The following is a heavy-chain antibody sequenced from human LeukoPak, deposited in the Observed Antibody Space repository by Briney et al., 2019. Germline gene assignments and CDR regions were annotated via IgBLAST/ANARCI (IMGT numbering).Heavy chain of an antibody. CDR3: GRPTKFWLIQGDGVDV. CDR2: IGAGGAAT. D-gene: IGHD6-19*01. CDR1: GFTFTTYA. Sequence: GASLRLSCAASGFTFTTYAMTWVRQAPGKGLEWVPTIGAGGAATFYSDSVKGRFTISRDNSMNTLYLQMSSLRADDTAVYYCGRPTKFWLIQGDGVDVWGQGTTVTVSS. V-gene: IGHV3-23*01. J-gene: IGHJ6*02.